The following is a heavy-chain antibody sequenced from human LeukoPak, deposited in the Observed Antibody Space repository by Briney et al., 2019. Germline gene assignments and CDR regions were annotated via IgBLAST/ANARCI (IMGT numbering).Heavy chain of an antibody. CDR2: INHSGST. CDR3: ARIVYYDSSGYFYRFDY. D-gene: IGHD3-22*01. Sequence: PSETLSLTCAVYGGSFSGYYWSWIRQPPGKGLEWIGEINHSGSTNYNPSLKSRVTISVDTSKNQFSLKLSSVTAADTAVYYCARIVYYDSSGYFYRFDYWGQGTLVTVSS. J-gene: IGHJ4*02. CDR1: GGSFSGYY. V-gene: IGHV4-34*01.